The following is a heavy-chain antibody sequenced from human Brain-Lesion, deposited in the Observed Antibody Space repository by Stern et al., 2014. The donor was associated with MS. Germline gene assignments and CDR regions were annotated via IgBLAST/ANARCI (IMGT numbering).Heavy chain of an antibody. Sequence: QVQLVQSGAEVKKPVASVKVSCKASGYTFSSYDITWGRQASGHGLEWMGWMNPYSGNTGYAQKFKGRVSMTSDPSISTVYMELTSLTSDDTAVYFCARAVRNQLLSEYWGQGTLVTVSS. V-gene: IGHV1-8*01. CDR2: MNPYSGNT. J-gene: IGHJ4*02. CDR1: GYTFSSYD. D-gene: IGHD2-2*01. CDR3: ARAVRNQLLSEY.